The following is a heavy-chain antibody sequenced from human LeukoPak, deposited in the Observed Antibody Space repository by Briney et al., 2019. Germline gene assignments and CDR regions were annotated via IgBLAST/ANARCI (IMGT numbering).Heavy chain of an antibody. CDR1: GFTFSDYY. CDR2: ISSSGSTI. J-gene: IGHJ4*02. Sequence: PGGSLRLSCAASGFTFSDYYMSWIRQAPGKGLEWVSYISSSGSTIYYADSVKGRFTISRDNAKNSLYLQMNSLRAEDTAVYYCLGIRNYYDSSGHISGMDYWGQGTLVTVSS. V-gene: IGHV3-11*01. D-gene: IGHD3-22*01. CDR3: LGIRNYYDSSGHISGMDY.